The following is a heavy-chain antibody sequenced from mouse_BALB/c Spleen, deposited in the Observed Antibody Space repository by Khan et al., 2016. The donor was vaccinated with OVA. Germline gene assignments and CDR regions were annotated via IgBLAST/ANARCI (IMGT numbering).Heavy chain of an antibody. Sequence: QIQLVQSGPALKKPGETVKISCTASGYTFTNYGMNWVKQAPGKGLKWMGWINNYTGEPTYAGDFTGRFALYLETSASTAYLPINNRKNEDTATYFVARATGNYGVAYWGEGTLVTVPA. V-gene: IGHV9-3-1*01. D-gene: IGHD2-1*01. CDR1: GYTFTNYG. CDR2: INNYTGEP. J-gene: IGHJ3*01. CDR3: ARATGNYGVAY.